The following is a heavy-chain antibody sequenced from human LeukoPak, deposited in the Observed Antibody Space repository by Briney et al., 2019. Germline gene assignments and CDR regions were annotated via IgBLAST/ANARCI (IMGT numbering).Heavy chain of an antibody. CDR1: GGSFSSSSYY. Sequence: SETLSLTCTVSGGSFSSSSYYWGWISQPPGKGLEWIGSIDYSGSTYYNPYLKSRVTISVDTSKNQFSLKLSSVTAADTAVYYCMRFSKGQYYFDYWGQGTLVTVSS. CDR3: MRFSKGQYYFDY. J-gene: IGHJ4*02. CDR2: IDYSGST. D-gene: IGHD4-11*01. V-gene: IGHV4-39*01.